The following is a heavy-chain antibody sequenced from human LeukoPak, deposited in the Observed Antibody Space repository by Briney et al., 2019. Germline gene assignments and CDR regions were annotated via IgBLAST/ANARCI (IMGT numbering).Heavy chain of an antibody. D-gene: IGHD3-10*01. CDR2: INHSGST. CDR1: GGSFSGYY. Sequence: SETLSLTCAVYGGSFSGYYWSWIRQPPGKELEWIGEINHSGSTNYNPSLKSRVTISVDTSKNQFSLKLSSVTAADTAVYYCARGRLDYYGSGSTYYFDYWGQGTLVTVSS. CDR3: ARGRLDYYGSGSTYYFDY. J-gene: IGHJ4*02. V-gene: IGHV4-34*01.